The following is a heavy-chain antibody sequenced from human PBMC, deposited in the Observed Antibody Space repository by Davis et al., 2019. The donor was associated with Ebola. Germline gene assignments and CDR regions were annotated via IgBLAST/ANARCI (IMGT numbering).Heavy chain of an antibody. D-gene: IGHD1-26*01. CDR3: ARRVGARSGFDY. Sequence: ASVKVSCKASGGTFSSYAINWVRQATGQGLEWMGWMNPNSGNTGYAQKFQGRITMTRNISISTAYMELNSLRSEDTAVYYCARRVGARSGFDYWGQGTLVTVSS. CDR2: MNPNSGNT. J-gene: IGHJ4*02. V-gene: IGHV1-8*02. CDR1: GGTFSSYA.